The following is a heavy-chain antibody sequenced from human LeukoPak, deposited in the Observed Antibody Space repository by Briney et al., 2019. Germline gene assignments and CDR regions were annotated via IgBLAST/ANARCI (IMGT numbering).Heavy chain of an antibody. V-gene: IGHV3-7*01. D-gene: IGHD3-10*01. J-gene: IGHJ4*02. Sequence: PGGSLRLSCAASGFTFTNYWMSWVRQAPGKGLELVANIKQDRSEKYYVDSVKGRFTISRDNAKNSLYLQMNSLRAEDTAVYYCARKTRRYYGSGSYSHNDFDYWGQGTLVTVSS. CDR2: IKQDRSEK. CDR3: ARKTRRYYGSGSYSHNDFDY. CDR1: GFTFTNYW.